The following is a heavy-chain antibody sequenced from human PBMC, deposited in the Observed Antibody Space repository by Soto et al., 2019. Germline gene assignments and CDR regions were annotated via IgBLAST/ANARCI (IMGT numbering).Heavy chain of an antibody. V-gene: IGHV1-18*01. J-gene: IGHJ4*02. CDR3: ARGVYRYYYDSSGYCPYFDY. CDR1: GYTFTSYG. CDR2: ISAYNGNT. D-gene: IGHD3-22*01. Sequence: ASVKVSCKASGYTFTSYGISWVRQAPGQGLEWMGWISAYNGNTNYAQKLQGRVTMTTDTSTSTAYMELRSLRSDDTAVYYCARGVYRYYYDSSGYCPYFDYWGQGTLVTVS.